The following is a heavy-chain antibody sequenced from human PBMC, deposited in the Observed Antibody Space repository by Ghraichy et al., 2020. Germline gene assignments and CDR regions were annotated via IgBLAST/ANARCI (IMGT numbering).Heavy chain of an antibody. CDR3: AATRIYTDWLDP. V-gene: IGHV3-7*01. J-gene: IGHJ5*02. CDR1: GLTFSNYW. D-gene: IGHD3-16*01. Sequence: GGSLRLSCASSGLTFSNYWMTWVRQAPGKGLEWVANIKQDGSEKYYVDSVKGRFTISRDNAKNSVHLQMNSVRAEDTAFYYCAATRIYTDWLDPWGQGTLVTVSS. CDR2: IKQDGSEK.